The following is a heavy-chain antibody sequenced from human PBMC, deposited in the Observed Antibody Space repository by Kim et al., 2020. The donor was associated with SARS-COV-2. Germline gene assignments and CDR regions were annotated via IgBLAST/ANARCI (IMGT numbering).Heavy chain of an antibody. CDR1: GFTLNRYW. Sequence: GGSLRLSCAASGFTLNRYWMSWIRQTPGKGLERVANIKEDGREEYYVDSVKGRFSISRDNAKNSLFLQMDRLRAEDTAIYYCARVIVMVPGSSDHFDYWGQGTLATVSS. V-gene: IGHV3-7*01. J-gene: IGHJ4*02. CDR2: IKEDGREE. D-gene: IGHD2-2*01. CDR3: ARVIVMVPGSSDHFDY.